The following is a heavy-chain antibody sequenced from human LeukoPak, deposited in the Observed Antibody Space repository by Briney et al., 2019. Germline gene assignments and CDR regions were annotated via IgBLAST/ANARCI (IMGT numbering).Heavy chain of an antibody. CDR1: GGSISSYY. J-gene: IGHJ4*02. D-gene: IGHD3-16*02. Sequence: PSETLSLTCTVSGGSISSYYWSWIRQPPGKGLEWIGYIYYSGSTNYNPSLKSRVTISVDTSKNQFSLKLSSVTAADTAVYYCARVYYGYVWGSYPTGFDYWGQGTLVTVSS. CDR3: ARVYYGYVWGSYPTGFDY. CDR2: IYYSGST. V-gene: IGHV4-59*08.